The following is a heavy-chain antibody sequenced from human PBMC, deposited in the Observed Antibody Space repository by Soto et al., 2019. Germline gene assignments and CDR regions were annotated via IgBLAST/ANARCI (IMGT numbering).Heavy chain of an antibody. D-gene: IGHD5-12*01. V-gene: IGHV3-66*01. J-gene: IGHJ4*02. CDR3: ATGMDNATSHY. CDR2: IHRRGNG. CDR1: GFTVTYNY. Sequence: EVRLAESGGGLVQPGGSLRLSCAASGFTVTYNYMSWVRQAAGKGLEWVSFIHRRGNGYSADSVQGRFSISRDNSANSVALKMNTLRAEATALSYWATGMDNATSHYWGQGTLVTVSS.